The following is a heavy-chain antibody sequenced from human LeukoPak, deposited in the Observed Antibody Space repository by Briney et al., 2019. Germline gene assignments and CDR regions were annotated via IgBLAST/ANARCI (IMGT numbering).Heavy chain of an antibody. Sequence: PGRSLRLSCTASGFTFGDYAMSWFRQAPGKGLEWVGFIRSKAYGGTTEYAASVKGRFTISRDDSKSIAYLQMNSLKTEDTAVYYCTTMVRGVTPPIYWGQGTLVTVSS. D-gene: IGHD3-10*01. V-gene: IGHV3-49*03. CDR3: TTMVRGVTPPIY. CDR1: GFTFGDYA. CDR2: IRSKAYGGTT. J-gene: IGHJ4*02.